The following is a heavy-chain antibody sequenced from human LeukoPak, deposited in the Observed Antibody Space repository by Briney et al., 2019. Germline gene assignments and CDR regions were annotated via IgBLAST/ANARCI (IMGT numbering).Heavy chain of an antibody. J-gene: IGHJ6*03. Sequence: KPGGSLRHSCAASGFTFSSYAMSWVRQAPGKGLEWVSSISSSSSYIYYADSVKGRFTISRDNAKNSLFLQMNSLRAEDTAVYFCARATWDPNYYCYMDVWGKGTTVTISS. CDR1: GFTFSSYA. V-gene: IGHV3-21*01. D-gene: IGHD1-26*01. CDR2: ISSSSSYI. CDR3: ARATWDPNYYCYMDV.